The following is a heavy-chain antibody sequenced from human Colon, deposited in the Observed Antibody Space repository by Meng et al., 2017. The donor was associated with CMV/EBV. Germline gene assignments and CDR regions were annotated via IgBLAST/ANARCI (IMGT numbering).Heavy chain of an antibody. CDR2: IYSGGTS. D-gene: IGHD2-2*01. CDR1: GGSINTNRYY. Sequence: GGSINTNRYYWAWIRQSPGKGLEWIGTIYSGGTSSYNPSLKSRVTISVDTSKNEFSLKMKSATATDTAVYFCAGGSLPVTLGDAVEIWGQGTMVTVSS. V-gene: IGHV4-39*02. CDR3: AGGSLPVTLGDAVEI. J-gene: IGHJ3*02.